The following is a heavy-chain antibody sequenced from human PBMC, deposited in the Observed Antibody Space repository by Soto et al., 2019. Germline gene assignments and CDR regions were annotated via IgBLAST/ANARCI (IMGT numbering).Heavy chain of an antibody. V-gene: IGHV4-30-2*01. CDR3: ARGAVADYYDSSGPIDY. D-gene: IGHD3-22*01. CDR2: INHSGTT. Sequence: TSENLSLTSAVTGGSISSGGYSWSWIRQPPGKGLEFIGFINHSGTTYYNPSLKSRVTISVDRSKNQFSLKLSSVTAADTAVFYCARGAVADYYDSSGPIDYRGQG. CDR1: GGSISSGGYS. J-gene: IGHJ4*02.